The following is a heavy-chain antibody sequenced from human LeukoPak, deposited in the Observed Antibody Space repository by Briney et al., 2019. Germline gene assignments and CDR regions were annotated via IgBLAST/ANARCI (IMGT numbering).Heavy chain of an antibody. CDR2: IYTSGST. Sequence: SETLSPTCTVSGGSISSYYWSWIRQPAGKGLEWIGRIYTSGSTNANPSLKSRVTMSVDTSENQFSLKLSSVTAADTAVYYCARDNPPQYNSGWFAYWGQGTLVTVSS. D-gene: IGHD6-19*01. CDR3: ARDNPPQYNSGWFAY. J-gene: IGHJ4*02. CDR1: GGSISSYY. V-gene: IGHV4-4*07.